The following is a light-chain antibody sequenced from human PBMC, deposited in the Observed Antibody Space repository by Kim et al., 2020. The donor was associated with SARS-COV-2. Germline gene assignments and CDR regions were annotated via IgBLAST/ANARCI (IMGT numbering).Light chain of an antibody. J-gene: IGLJ2*01. Sequence: NFMLTQPHSVSESPGRTVTISCTRSSGSIATSYVQWYQQRPASAPTTAIYENNQRPSGVPDRFSGSIDSSSNSASRSISGLKTADEADYYCQSYDSTTVVFGAGTKLTVL. CDR3: QSYDSTTVV. V-gene: IGLV6-57*03. CDR2: ENN. CDR1: SGSIATSY.